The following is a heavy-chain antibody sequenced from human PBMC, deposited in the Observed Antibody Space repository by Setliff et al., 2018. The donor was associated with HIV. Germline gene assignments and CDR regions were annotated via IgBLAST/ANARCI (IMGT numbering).Heavy chain of an antibody. CDR3: VTDQITMIREFFTTGFDF. CDR2: IKSKTDGATA. CDR1: GFTFNNYA. D-gene: IGHD3-22*01. J-gene: IGHJ4*02. V-gene: IGHV3-15*01. Sequence: GGSLRLSCAASGFTFNNYAFSNYAMSWVRQAPGKGLEWVARIKSKTDGATADYAAPVKGRFTISRDDSESTLYLQMNSLKAEDTAMYYCVTDQITMIREFFTTGFDFWGQGTLVTVSS.